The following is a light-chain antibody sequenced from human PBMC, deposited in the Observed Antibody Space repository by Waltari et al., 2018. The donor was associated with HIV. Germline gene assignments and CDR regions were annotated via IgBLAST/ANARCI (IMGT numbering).Light chain of an antibody. J-gene: IGLJ1*01. CDR1: SSDVGGSNY. Sequence: QSALTQPASVSGSPGQSITISCTGTSSDVGGSNYVSWYQQHPGKAPKLIISEVSNRPSGVSYRFSGSKSGNTASLTISGLQAEDEADYYCSSYTGNITPYVFGTGTKIIVL. CDR3: SSYTGNITPYV. V-gene: IGLV2-14*01. CDR2: EVS.